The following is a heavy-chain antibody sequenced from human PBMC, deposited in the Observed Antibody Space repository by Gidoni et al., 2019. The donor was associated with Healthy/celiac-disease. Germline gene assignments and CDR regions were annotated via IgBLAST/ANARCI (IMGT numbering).Heavy chain of an antibody. J-gene: IGHJ3*02. Sequence: EVQLLESVGGLVQPGGSLRLSCSASGFTFRRYALRWVRQAPGKGLEWVSAISGSGGSTYYADSVKGRFTISRDNSKNTLYLQMNSLRAEDTAVYYCAKGLDHRVTYQLIWADAFDIWGQGTMVTVSS. CDR3: AKGLDHRVTYQLIWADAFDI. CDR2: ISGSGGST. V-gene: IGHV3-23*01. CDR1: GFTFRRYA. D-gene: IGHD2-2*01.